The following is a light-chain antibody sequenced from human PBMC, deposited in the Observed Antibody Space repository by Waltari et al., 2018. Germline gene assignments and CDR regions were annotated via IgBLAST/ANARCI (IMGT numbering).Light chain of an antibody. CDR2: AAS. J-gene: IGKJ1*01. CDR1: QGISTY. CDR3: LQYNSHPRT. Sequence: DIQMTQSPSSLSASAGDTVTITCRASQGISTYLIWYQQKPGKAPKRLIYAASSLESGVPSRFSGSGSGTDFTLTIYSLQPEDFATYFCLQYNSHPRTFGQGTKVEIK. V-gene: IGKV1-17*01.